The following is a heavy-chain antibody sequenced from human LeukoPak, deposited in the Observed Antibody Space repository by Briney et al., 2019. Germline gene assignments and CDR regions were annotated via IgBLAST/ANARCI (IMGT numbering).Heavy chain of an antibody. CDR3: ARGPIAVAGGNFDY. D-gene: IGHD6-19*01. CDR2: INHSGST. V-gene: IGHV4-34*01. J-gene: IGHJ4*02. Sequence: PSETLSLTCAVYGGSFIGYYWSWIRQPPGKGLEWIGEINHSGSTNYNPSLKSRVTISVDTSKNQFSLKLSSVTAADTAVYYCARGPIAVAGGNFDYWGQGTLVTVSS. CDR1: GGSFIGYY.